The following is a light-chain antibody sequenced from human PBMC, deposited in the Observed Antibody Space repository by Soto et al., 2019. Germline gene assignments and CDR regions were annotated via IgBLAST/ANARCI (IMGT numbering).Light chain of an antibody. Sequence: RVMTQSPATLSLSPGERATLSCRASQSVTNSYLAWYQQKPGQAPRLLIFGASTRAAGIPARFSGSGSGTEFTLTISSLQSEDFAVYYCQQYSNWPLTLGGGTRLEI. CDR2: GAS. CDR3: QQYSNWPLT. V-gene: IGKV3-15*01. CDR1: QSVTNSY. J-gene: IGKJ5*01.